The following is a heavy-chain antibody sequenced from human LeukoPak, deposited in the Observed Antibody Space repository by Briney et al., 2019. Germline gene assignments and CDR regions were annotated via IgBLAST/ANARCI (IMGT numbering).Heavy chain of an antibody. CDR1: GDSISTTSYF. V-gene: IGHV4-39*07. Sequence: SETLSLTCTVSGDSISTTSYFWAWVRQPPGGGLEWIASIYYSGTTYYKSSLKSRVMISIERSKNHFSLNMNSLTAADTALYYCARVYSSTHNWFDTRGQGIHVTVSS. CDR3: ARVYSSTHNWFDT. CDR2: IYYSGTT. J-gene: IGHJ5*02. D-gene: IGHD2-2*01.